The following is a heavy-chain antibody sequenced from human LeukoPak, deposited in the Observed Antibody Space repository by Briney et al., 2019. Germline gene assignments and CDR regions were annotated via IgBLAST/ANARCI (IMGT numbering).Heavy chain of an antibody. D-gene: IGHD5-24*01. CDR2: IKQDGSEK. CDR3: ARDVGDGYKYYYGMDV. CDR1: GFTFSYYA. Sequence: GGSLRLSCAASGFTFSYYAMHWVRQAPGKGLEWVANIKQDGSEKYYVDSVKGRFTISRDNAKNPLYLQMNSLRAEDTAVYYCARDVGDGYKYYYGMDVWGQGTTVTVSS. J-gene: IGHJ6*02. V-gene: IGHV3-7*01.